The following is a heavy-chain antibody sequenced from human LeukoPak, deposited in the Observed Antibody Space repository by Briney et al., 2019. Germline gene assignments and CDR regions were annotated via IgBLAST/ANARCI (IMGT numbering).Heavy chain of an antibody. CDR2: ISSSGSTI. J-gene: IGHJ6*03. CDR3: ARDYYDNSAYYYMDV. D-gene: IGHD3-22*01. CDR1: GFIFSDYY. Sequence: GGSLRLSSAASGFIFSDYYMSWIRQAPGKGLEWVSYISSSGSTIYYADSVKGRFTISRDNAKNSLYLQMNSLRAEDTAVYYCARDYYDNSAYYYMDVWGKGTTVTVSS. V-gene: IGHV3-11*04.